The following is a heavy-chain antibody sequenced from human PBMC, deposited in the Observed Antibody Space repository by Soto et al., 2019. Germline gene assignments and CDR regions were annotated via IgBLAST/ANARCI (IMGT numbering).Heavy chain of an antibody. D-gene: IGHD2-2*01. CDR3: AAICSSPSCYGTVV. V-gene: IGHV4-4*07. CDR1: GASISSYF. J-gene: IGHJ6*02. CDR2: IYTSGST. Sequence: ETLSLTCTVSGASISSYFWSWIRQPAGKGLEGIGRIYTSGSTDYNPSLESRVTMSVDTSKKQVSLKLTSVTAADTSVYYCAAICSSPSCYGTVVWGQGTSVTVSS.